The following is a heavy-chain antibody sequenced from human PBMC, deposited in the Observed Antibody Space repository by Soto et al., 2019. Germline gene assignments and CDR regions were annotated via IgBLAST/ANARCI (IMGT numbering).Heavy chain of an antibody. CDR2: IKGDGSEK. V-gene: IGHV3-7*05. Sequence: EVQLVESGGGLVQPGGSLRLSCVASGFTLSSYWMSWVRQAPGKGPEWVANIKGDGSEKYYADSVKGRFTISRDNGKTSLVLEMNSLRDEDTALYYCARCGGAVAGSNLGQGTLVTVSS. CDR1: GFTLSSYW. D-gene: IGHD6-19*01. CDR3: ARCGGAVAGSN. J-gene: IGHJ1*01.